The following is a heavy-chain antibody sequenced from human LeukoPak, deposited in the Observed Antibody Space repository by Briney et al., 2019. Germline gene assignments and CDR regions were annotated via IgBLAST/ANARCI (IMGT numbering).Heavy chain of an antibody. V-gene: IGHV4-34*01. D-gene: IGHD5-12*01. Sequence: SETLSLTCAVYGGSFSGYYWSWIRQPPGKGLEWIGEINHSGSTNYNPSLKSRVTISVDTSKNQFSLKLSSVTAADTAVYYCARVRCYSGYDCQDYYYYGMDVWGQGTTVTVSS. CDR3: ARVRCYSGYDCQDYYYYGMDV. CDR1: GGSFSGYY. CDR2: INHSGST. J-gene: IGHJ6*02.